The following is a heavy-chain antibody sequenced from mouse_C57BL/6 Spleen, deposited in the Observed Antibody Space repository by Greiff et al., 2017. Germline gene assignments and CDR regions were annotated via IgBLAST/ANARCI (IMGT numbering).Heavy chain of an antibody. D-gene: IGHD1-1*01. Sequence: VQLQQSGAELARPGASVKMSCKASGYTFTSYTMHWVQQRPGQGLEWIGYINPSSGYYKYNQKLKDKATLAAYKSSSTAYMQLSSLTSEDSAVYYCARSFITTVVREFFYAMDYWGQGTSVTVSS. CDR2: INPSSGYY. CDR3: ARSFITTVVREFFYAMDY. J-gene: IGHJ4*01. V-gene: IGHV1-4*01. CDR1: GYTFTSYT.